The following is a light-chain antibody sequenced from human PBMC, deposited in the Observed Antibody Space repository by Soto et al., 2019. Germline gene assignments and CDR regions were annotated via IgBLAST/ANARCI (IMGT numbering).Light chain of an antibody. CDR2: MAS. CDR3: QQYNSDSPWT. J-gene: IGKJ1*01. Sequence: DIQMTQSPSTLSASVGDRVTITCRASQSISVWLAWYQQKPGKAPKLLIYMASTLESGVPSRFSGSGSRTEFTLTISSLQPDDFAAYYCQQYNSDSPWTFGQGTKVEIK. V-gene: IGKV1-5*03. CDR1: QSISVW.